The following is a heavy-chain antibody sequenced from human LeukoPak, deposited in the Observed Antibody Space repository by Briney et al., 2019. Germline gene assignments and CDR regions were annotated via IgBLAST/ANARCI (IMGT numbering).Heavy chain of an antibody. Sequence: GASVTVSCKASGYSFTSYYMHWVRQAPGQGLEWMGIINPSGGSTSYAQKFQGRVTMTRDTSTSTVYMELSSLSSDDTAVYYCARAGGNYYDFWYWGQGTLVTVSS. CDR1: GYSFTSYY. D-gene: IGHD3-3*01. CDR3: ARAGGNYYDFWY. J-gene: IGHJ4*02. CDR2: INPSGGST. V-gene: IGHV1-46*01.